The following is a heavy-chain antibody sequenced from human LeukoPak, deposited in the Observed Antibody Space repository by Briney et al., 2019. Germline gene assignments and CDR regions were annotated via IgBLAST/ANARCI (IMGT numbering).Heavy chain of an antibody. J-gene: IGHJ3*02. V-gene: IGHV4-59*11. D-gene: IGHD3-22*01. CDR2: IYYSGST. CDR3: ARGGYYDRSGNSYKFGFDM. Sequence: SETLSPTCPVSDGSISSHYWSWIRQPPGKGLEWIGDIYYSGSTSYNSSLKSRVTISVDTSKNQFSLNLSSVTAADTAVYYCARGGYYDRSGNSYKFGFDMWGQGKMVTVSS. CDR1: DGSISSHY.